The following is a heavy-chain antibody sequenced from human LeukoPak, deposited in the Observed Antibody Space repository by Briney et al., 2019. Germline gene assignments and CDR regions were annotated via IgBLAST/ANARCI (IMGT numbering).Heavy chain of an antibody. Sequence: ASVKVSCKASGGTFSSYAISWVRQAPGQGLEWMGGIIPIFGTANYAQKFQGRVTITVDESTSTAYMELSSLRSEDTAVYYCARDWLLVPAAIRYYYYGMDVWGQGTTVTVSS. CDR3: ARDWLLVPAAIRYYYYGMDV. CDR1: GGTFSSYA. CDR2: IIPIFGTA. V-gene: IGHV1-69*13. D-gene: IGHD2-2*02. J-gene: IGHJ6*02.